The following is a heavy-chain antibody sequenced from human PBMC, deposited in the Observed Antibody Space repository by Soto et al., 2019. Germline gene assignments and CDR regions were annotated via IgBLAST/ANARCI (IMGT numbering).Heavy chain of an antibody. CDR3: AGGTMGTGYFDF. CDR2: IYYSGGT. Sequence: TSETLSLTCTVSGGSITSYYWSWIRQPPGKGLEWIGHIYYSGGTTYNPSLKSRVAISVDTSKNQFSLKLSSVTAADTAVYYCAGGTMGTGYFDFWGHGTLVTVS. V-gene: IGHV4-59*03. D-gene: IGHD3-10*01. CDR1: GGSITSYY. J-gene: IGHJ4*01.